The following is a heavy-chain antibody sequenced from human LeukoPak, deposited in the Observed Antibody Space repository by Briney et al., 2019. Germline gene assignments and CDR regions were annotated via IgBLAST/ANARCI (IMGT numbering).Heavy chain of an antibody. CDR1: GYTFIIYY. J-gene: IGHJ4*02. CDR3: ARLMYGGYESDY. V-gene: IGHV1-46*01. D-gene: IGHD5-12*01. Sequence: ASVKVSCKASGYTFIIYYMHWVRQAPGQGLEWMGIINPSGGTTIYAQKFQGRVTLTRDTSTSTVYMELSSLTSEDTAVYYCARLMYGGYESDYWGQGTLVTVSS. CDR2: INPSGGTT.